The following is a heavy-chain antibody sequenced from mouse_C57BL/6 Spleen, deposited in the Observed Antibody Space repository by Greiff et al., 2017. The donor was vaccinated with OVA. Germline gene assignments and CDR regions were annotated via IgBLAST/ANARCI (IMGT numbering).Heavy chain of an antibody. V-gene: IGHV5-17*01. J-gene: IGHJ1*03. CDR1: GFTFSDYG. CDR3: ARPYYYGSSYRYFDF. D-gene: IGHD1-1*01. CDR2: ISSGSSTI. Sequence: DVQLVESGGGLVKPGGSLKLSCAASGFTFSDYGMHWVRQAPEKGLEWVAYISSGSSTIYYADTVKGRFPISRDNAKNTLFLQMTSLRSEDTAMYYCARPYYYGSSYRYFDFWGTGTTVTVSS.